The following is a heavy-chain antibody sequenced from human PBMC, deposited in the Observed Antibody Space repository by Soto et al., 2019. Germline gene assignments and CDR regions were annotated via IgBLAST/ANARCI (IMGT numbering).Heavy chain of an antibody. CDR1: GFTFSSYG. D-gene: IGHD5-18*01. V-gene: IGHV3-30*03. J-gene: IGHJ4*02. CDR3: ATPYVDTAMADPDY. Sequence: QVQLVESGGGVVQPGRSLRLSWAASGFTFSSYGMHWFRQAPGTGLEWVAGISYDGSNKYYADSVKGRFTISRDNSKNALYMQMNSLRAEDTAVYYCATPYVDTAMADPDYWAREPWSPSPQ. CDR2: ISYDGSNK.